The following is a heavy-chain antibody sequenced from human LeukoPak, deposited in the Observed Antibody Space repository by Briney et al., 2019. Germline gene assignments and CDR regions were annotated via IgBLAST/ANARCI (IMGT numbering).Heavy chain of an antibody. Sequence: ASVKVSCKASGGTFSSYAISWVRQAPGQGLEWMGRIIPIFGIANYAQKFQGRVTITADKSTSTAYMELSSLRSEDTAVYYRARGSYGSNYYYYGMDVWGQGTTVTVSS. CDR1: GGTFSSYA. D-gene: IGHD5-18*01. J-gene: IGHJ6*02. V-gene: IGHV1-69*04. CDR3: ARGSYGSNYYYYGMDV. CDR2: IIPIFGIA.